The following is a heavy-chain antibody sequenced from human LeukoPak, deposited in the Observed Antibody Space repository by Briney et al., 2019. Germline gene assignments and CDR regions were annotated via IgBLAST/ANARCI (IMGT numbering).Heavy chain of an antibody. CDR2: INSDGSIT. V-gene: IGHV3-74*01. D-gene: IGHD2/OR15-2a*01. CDR3: VRDPRFSENFDY. Sequence: PGGSLRLSCAASGFTFSSYWMHWVRQAPGKGLVCVSRINSDGSITAYADSVKGRFTISRDNAKNTLYLQMNSLRDEDTAVYYCVRDPRFSENFDYWGQGILVTV. J-gene: IGHJ4*02. CDR1: GFTFSSYW.